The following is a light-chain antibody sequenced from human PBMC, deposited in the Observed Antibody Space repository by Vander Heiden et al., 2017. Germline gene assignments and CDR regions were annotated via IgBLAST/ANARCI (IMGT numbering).Light chain of an antibody. CDR1: QSISSW. Sequence: TQMPLSPSTLSASVGDRVTITCRASQSISSWLAWYQQKPGKAPKLLIYDASSLESGVPSRFSGSGSGTEFTLTISSLQPDDFATYYCQQYNSDSRTFGQGTKVEIK. J-gene: IGKJ1*01. V-gene: IGKV1-5*01. CDR3: QQYNSDSRT. CDR2: DAS.